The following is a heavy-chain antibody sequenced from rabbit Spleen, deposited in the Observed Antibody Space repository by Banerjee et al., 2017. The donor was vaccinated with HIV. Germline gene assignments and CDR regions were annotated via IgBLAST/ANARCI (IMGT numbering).Heavy chain of an antibody. Sequence: QEQLVESGGGLVQPEGSLTLTCTASGFTLSNYWMCWVRQAPGKGLEWIGCIYSDSGNTYYASWAKGRFTISKTSSTTVTLQMTSLTAADTATYFCARGYGGGDVYSNLWGPGTLVTVS. J-gene: IGHJ4*01. CDR1: GFTLSNYW. D-gene: IGHD4-2*01. CDR2: IYSDSGNT. CDR3: ARGYGGGDVYSNL. V-gene: IGHV1S45*01.